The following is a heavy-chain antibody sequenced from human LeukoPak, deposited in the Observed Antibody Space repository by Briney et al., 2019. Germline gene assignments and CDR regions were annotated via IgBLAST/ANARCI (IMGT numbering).Heavy chain of an antibody. V-gene: IGHV3-7*01. CDR3: ATRPYSSSWYPHY. CDR1: GFTFSSYW. Sequence: GGSLRLSCAASGFTFSSYWMSWVRQAPGKGLGWVANIKQDGSEKYYVDSVKGRFTISRDNAKNSLYLQMNSLRAEDTAVYYCATRPYSSSWYPHYWGQGTLVTVSS. J-gene: IGHJ4*02. D-gene: IGHD6-13*01. CDR2: IKQDGSEK.